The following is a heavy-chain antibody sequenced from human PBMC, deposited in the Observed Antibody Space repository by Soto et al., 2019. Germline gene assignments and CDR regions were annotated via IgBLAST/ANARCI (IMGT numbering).Heavy chain of an antibody. CDR2: IYWDNDK. V-gene: IGHV2-5*02. CDR1: GFSLSTTGVG. CDR3: ARSLWFGELH. D-gene: IGHD3-10*01. Sequence: QITLKESGTTLVKPTQTLTLTCSFSGFSLSTTGVGVGWIRQSPGKALEWLAIIYWDNDKRYSPSLKSRVTITKDTSKNQVVLTVTNMDPVDTCTYYCARSLWFGELHWGQGALVTVSS. J-gene: IGHJ4*02.